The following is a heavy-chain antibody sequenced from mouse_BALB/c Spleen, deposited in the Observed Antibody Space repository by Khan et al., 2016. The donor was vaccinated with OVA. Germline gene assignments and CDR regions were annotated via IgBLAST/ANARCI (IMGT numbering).Heavy chain of an antibody. J-gene: IGHJ1*01. CDR2: INTYTGEP. CDR3: ARPASYWFFDV. CDR1: GYTFTNYG. V-gene: IGHV9-3-1*01. D-gene: IGHD6-1*01. Sequence: QIQLVQSGPELKKPGETVNISCKASGYTFTNYGMNWVKQAPGKGLKWMGWINTYTGEPTYADDFKGRFAFSLETSANNAYLQINNLKTEDTATYFCARPASYWFFDVWGAGTTATGSA.